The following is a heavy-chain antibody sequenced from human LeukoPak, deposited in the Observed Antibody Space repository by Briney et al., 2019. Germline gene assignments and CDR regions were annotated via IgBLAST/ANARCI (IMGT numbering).Heavy chain of an antibody. D-gene: IGHD3-22*01. V-gene: IGHV1-18*01. CDR1: GYTFTSYG. CDR2: ISAYNGNT. J-gene: IGHJ4*02. Sequence: GASVKVSCKASGYTFTSYGISWVRQAPGQGLEWMGWISAYNGNTNYAQKLQGRVTMTTDTSTSTAYMELRSLRSDDTAVYYCAIVTYCYDSSGYLDYWGQGTLVTVSS. CDR3: AIVTYCYDSSGYLDY.